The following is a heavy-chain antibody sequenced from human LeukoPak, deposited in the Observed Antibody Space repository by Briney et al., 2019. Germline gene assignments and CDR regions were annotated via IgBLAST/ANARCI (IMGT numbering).Heavy chain of an antibody. D-gene: IGHD2-21*01. CDR1: GFSLSTSGAG. CDR2: IYWNHDK. Sequence: SGPTLAKPTPTLTLTCTFSGFSLSTSGAGVGWIRQPPGKDLEWLALIYWNHDKHYSPSLKSRLTITKDTSKNQVVFTMTNMDPVDTATYCCAHRCGYWGQGNLVTVSS. J-gene: IGHJ4*02. V-gene: IGHV2-5*01. CDR3: AHRCGY.